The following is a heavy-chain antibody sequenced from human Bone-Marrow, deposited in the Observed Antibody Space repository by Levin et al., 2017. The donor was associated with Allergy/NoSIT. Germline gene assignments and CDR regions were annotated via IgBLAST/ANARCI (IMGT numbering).Heavy chain of an antibody. CDR3: AKAGEWEWELLGDD. V-gene: IGHV3-30*18. J-gene: IGHJ4*02. CDR2: TFYDGSSK. D-gene: IGHD1-26*01. Sequence: GGSLRLSCAASGFTFKNYGMHWVRQAPGKGLEWVAVTFYDGSSKYYADSVKGRFTISRDNSKNTLYLQMNSLRTEDTAVYYCAKAGEWEWELLGDDWGQGTRVTVSS. CDR1: GFTFKNYG.